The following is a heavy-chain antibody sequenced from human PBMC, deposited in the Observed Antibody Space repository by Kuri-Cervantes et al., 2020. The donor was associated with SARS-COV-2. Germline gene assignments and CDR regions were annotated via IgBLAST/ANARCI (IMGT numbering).Heavy chain of an antibody. V-gene: IGHV4-59*01. J-gene: IGHJ5*02. Sequence: SETLSLTCIVSGGSISSYYWSWIRQPPGKGLEWIGDIYKYGSTNSNPSLKTRVNISVDTSKNQFSLRLSSVTAADTAVYFCAKYGTGDYLSTYCGRGSWFDPWGQGTLVTVSS. D-gene: IGHD3-3*01. CDR3: AKYGTGDYLSTYCGRGSWFDP. CDR1: GGSISSYY. CDR2: IYKYGST.